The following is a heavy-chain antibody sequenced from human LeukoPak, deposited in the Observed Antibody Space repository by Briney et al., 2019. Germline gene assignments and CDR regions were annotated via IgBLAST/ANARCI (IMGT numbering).Heavy chain of an antibody. J-gene: IGHJ6*02. D-gene: IGHD4-23*01. Sequence: ASVKVSCKGSGYTLSNHAFSWVRQAPGQGLEWMGWISADNGNTNHAQKFQGRVSLTTDTSTSTAYMELRSLRSDDTAVYYCAREVTHHVYYGMDVWGQGTTVTVSS. CDR3: AREVTHHVYYGMDV. CDR1: GYTLSNHA. V-gene: IGHV1-18*04. CDR2: ISADNGNT.